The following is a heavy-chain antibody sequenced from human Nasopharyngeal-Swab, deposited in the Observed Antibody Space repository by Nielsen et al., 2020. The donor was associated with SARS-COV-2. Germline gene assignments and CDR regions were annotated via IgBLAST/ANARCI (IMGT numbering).Heavy chain of an antibody. Sequence: GGSLRLSCVASGFTFSSCAMTWVRPAPGKGLQWLSTISGSGHRTYYADSVKGRFTISRDNSQNTLYLQMNSLRAEDTAVYYCAKDFRHNYDYWSGYFTNWGQGTLVTVSS. CDR3: AKDFRHNYDYWSGYFTN. D-gene: IGHD3-3*01. J-gene: IGHJ4*02. CDR2: ISGSGHRT. V-gene: IGHV3-23*01. CDR1: GFTFSSCA.